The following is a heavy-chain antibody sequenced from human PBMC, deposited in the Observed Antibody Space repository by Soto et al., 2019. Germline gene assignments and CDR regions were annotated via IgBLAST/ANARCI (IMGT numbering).Heavy chain of an antibody. CDR3: ARDLGNIAAAGPVVFDY. CDR2: ISSSSSYI. J-gene: IGHJ4*02. CDR1: GFTFSSYS. Sequence: GGSLRLSCAASGFTFSSYSMNWVRQAPGKGLEWVSSISSSSSYIYYADSVKGRFTISRDNAKNSLYLQMNSLRAEDTAVYYCARDLGNIAAAGPVVFDYWGQGTLVTVSS. D-gene: IGHD6-13*01. V-gene: IGHV3-21*01.